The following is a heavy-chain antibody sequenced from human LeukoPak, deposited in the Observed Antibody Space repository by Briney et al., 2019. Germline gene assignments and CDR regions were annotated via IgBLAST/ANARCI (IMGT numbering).Heavy chain of an antibody. J-gene: IGHJ4*02. CDR3: ARLNGPKLDFDY. D-gene: IGHD2-8*01. CDR1: GGSFSGYF. CDR2: ISYSGIS. V-gene: IGHV4-59*04. Sequence: SETLSLTCVVYGGSFSGYFWSWIRQPPGKGLEWLVSISYSGISYHDPPLKSRITMSVDTSKMQFSLKLSSVTAADTAVYYCARLNGPKLDFDYWGPGTLVTVSS.